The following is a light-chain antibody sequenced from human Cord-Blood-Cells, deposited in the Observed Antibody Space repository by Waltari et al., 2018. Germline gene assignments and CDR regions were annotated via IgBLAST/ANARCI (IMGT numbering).Light chain of an antibody. V-gene: IGLV1-47*01. CDR3: AAWDDSPV. CDR1: SPNIGSNY. J-gene: IGLJ2*01. CDR2: RNN. Sequence: QSVLTQPPSASGTPGPRVTLPCSGSSPNIGSNYVYWYQQLPGTAPKLLIYRNNQRPSGVPDRFSGSKSGTSASLAISGLRSEDEADYYCAAWDDSPVFGGGTKLTVL.